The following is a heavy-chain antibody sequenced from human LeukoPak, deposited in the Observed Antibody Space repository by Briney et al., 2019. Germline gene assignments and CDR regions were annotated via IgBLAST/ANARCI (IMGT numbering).Heavy chain of an antibody. CDR2: INSNGGST. J-gene: IGHJ4*02. Sequence: GGSLRLSCAASGFTFSSYAMNWVRQAPGKGLEWVSAINSNGGSTYYADSVKGRFTISRDNSKNTLYLEMNNLRAEDTAVYYCAKARSGYDYQVEYWGQGTLVTVSS. CDR1: GFTFSSYA. CDR3: AKARSGYDYQVEY. D-gene: IGHD3-22*01. V-gene: IGHV3-23*01.